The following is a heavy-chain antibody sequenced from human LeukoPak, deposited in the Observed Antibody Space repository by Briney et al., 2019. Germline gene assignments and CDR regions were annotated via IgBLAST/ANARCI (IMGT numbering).Heavy chain of an antibody. J-gene: IGHJ4*02. CDR3: ARGQRITMIVLGRTRIYYFDY. CDR1: GYTFTSYD. D-gene: IGHD3-22*01. Sequence: GASVKVSCKASGYTFTSYDINWVRQATGQGLEWMGWMNPDSGNTGYAQKFQGRVTMTRNTSISTAYMELSSLRSEDTAVYYCARGQRITMIVLGRTRIYYFDYWGQGTLVTVSS. V-gene: IGHV1-8*01. CDR2: MNPDSGNT.